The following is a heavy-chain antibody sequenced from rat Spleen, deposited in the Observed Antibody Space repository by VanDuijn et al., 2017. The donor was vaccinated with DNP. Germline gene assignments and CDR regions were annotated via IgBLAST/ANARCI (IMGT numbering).Heavy chain of an antibody. Sequence: EVQLVESGGGLVQPGRSLKLSCAASGFTFSDYGMAWVRQVPSKGLEWVASISPSGFNIYYRDSVKGRFTISRDISKSTLYLQMDSLRSEDTATYYCAARAPGDYFYGGYFDYWGQGVMVTVSS. V-gene: IGHV5S13*01. J-gene: IGHJ2*01. D-gene: IGHD1-6*01. CDR3: AARAPGDYFYGGYFDY. CDR2: ISPSGFNI. CDR1: GFTFSDYG.